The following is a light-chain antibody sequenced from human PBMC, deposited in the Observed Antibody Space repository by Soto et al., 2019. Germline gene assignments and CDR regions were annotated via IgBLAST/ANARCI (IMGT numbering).Light chain of an antibody. V-gene: IGKV3-11*01. CDR1: QSIDNF. CDR2: GSS. J-gene: IGKJ1*01. Sequence: EIVLTQSPSTLSASVGERATISCRASQSIDNFLAWYQQRPGKAPSLLIYGSSTLETGIPTRFSGSGFGTDFTLSISSLQPEDCADYDCQQYDSYPLTFGQGTKLEIK. CDR3: QQYDSYPLT.